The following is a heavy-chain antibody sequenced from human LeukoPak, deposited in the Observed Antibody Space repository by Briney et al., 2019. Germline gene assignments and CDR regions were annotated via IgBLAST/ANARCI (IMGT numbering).Heavy chain of an antibody. CDR2: INPNSGGT. D-gene: IGHD6-13*01. Sequence: ASVKVSCKASGYTFTGYYMHWVRQAPGQGLEWMGRINPNSGGTNYAQKFQGRVNMTRDTSISTAYMELSRLRSDDTAVYYCARGIAAAVHFDYWGQGTLVTVSS. V-gene: IGHV1-2*06. CDR3: ARGIAAAVHFDY. CDR1: GYTFTGYY. J-gene: IGHJ4*02.